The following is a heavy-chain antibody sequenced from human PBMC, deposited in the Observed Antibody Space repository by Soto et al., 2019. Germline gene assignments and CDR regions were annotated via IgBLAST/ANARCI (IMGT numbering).Heavy chain of an antibody. CDR2: ISGSGGST. Sequence: PVGSLRLSCAASGFTFSSYAMSRVRQAPGKGLEWVSAISGSGGSTYYADSVKGRFTISRDNSKNTLYLQMNSLRAEDTAVYDCAKVSSKQWLAPLGYCGQRTLLTVSS. J-gene: IGHJ4*02. CDR3: AKVSSKQWLAPLGY. CDR1: GFTFSSYA. D-gene: IGHD6-19*01. V-gene: IGHV3-23*01.